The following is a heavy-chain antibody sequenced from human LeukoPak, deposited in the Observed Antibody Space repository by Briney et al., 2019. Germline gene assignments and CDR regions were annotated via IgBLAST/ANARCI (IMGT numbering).Heavy chain of an antibody. CDR2: INPNSGGT. Sequence: ASVKVSCKASGYTFTGYYMHWVRQAPGQGLEWMGWINPNSGGTNYAQKFQGRVTMTRDTSISTAYMELSRLRSDDTAVYYCARTRALAITMVRGAVNWFDPWGQGTLVTVSS. J-gene: IGHJ5*02. D-gene: IGHD3-10*01. CDR3: ARTRALAITMVRGAVNWFDP. V-gene: IGHV1-2*02. CDR1: GYTFTGYY.